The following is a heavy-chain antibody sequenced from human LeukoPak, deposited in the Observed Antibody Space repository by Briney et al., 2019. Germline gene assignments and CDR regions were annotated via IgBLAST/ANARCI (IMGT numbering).Heavy chain of an antibody. V-gene: IGHV3-21*01. Sequence: GGSLRLSCAASGFTFSSYSMNWVRQAPGKGLEWVSSISSSSSYIYYADSVKGRFTISRDNAKNTLYLQMNSLRAEDTAVYYCAKDRVYYGDNRSYFQHWGQGTLVTVSS. CDR2: ISSSSSYI. CDR1: GFTFSSYS. CDR3: AKDRVYYGDNRSYFQH. D-gene: IGHD4-17*01. J-gene: IGHJ1*01.